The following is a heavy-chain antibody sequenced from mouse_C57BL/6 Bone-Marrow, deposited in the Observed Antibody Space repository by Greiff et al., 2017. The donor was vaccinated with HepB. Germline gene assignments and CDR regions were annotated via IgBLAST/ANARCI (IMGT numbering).Heavy chain of an antibody. J-gene: IGHJ3*01. CDR1: GYSITSGYY. CDR2: ISYYGSN. Sequence: ESGPGLVKPSQSLSLTCSVTGYSITSGYYWNWIRQFPGNKLEWMGYISYYGSNNYNPSLKNRIPITRDTSNDQFFLKFNSVTTEDTATYYYARRGFPAGFAYWGQGTLVTVSA. CDR3: ARRGFPAGFAY. V-gene: IGHV3-6*01.